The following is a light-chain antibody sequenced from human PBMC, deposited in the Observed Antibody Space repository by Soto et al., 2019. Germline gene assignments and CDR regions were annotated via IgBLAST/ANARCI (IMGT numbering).Light chain of an antibody. CDR2: GAS. Sequence: EIVLTQSPGTLSLSPGERATLSCRTSQSVSNNYLAWYQQKPGQAPRLLIYGASTRATGIPARFSGGGSGTEFTLTISSLQPEDFTVYSCLQYHNLWAFGQGTKVDIK. CDR1: QSVSNNY. V-gene: IGKV3D-7*01. J-gene: IGKJ1*01. CDR3: LQYHNLWA.